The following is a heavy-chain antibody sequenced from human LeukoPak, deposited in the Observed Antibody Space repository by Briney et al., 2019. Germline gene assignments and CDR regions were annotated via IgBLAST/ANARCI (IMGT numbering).Heavy chain of an antibody. CDR1: VGTFSSYA. J-gene: IGHJ4*02. D-gene: IGHD3-9*01. CDR2: ISAYNGNT. V-gene: IGHV1-18*01. CDR3: ARDHYDILTGFFGY. Sequence: ASVKVSCKASVGTFSSYAISWVRQAPGQGLEWMGWISAYNGNTNYAQKLQGRVTMTTDTSTSTAYMELRSLRSDDTAVYYCARDHYDILTGFFGYWGEGTLVTVSS.